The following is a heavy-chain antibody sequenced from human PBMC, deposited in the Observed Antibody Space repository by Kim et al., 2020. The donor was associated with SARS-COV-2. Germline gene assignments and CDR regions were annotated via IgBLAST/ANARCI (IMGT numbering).Heavy chain of an antibody. CDR2: INHSGST. V-gene: IGHV4-34*01. CDR1: GGSFSGYY. D-gene: IGHD3-10*01. Sequence: SETLSLTCAVYGGSFSGYYWSWIRQPPGKGLEWIGEINHSGSTNYNPSLKSRVTISVDTSKNQFSLKLSSVTAADTAVYYCARVGRRWANYGSGSTYGMDVWGQGTTVTVSS. J-gene: IGHJ6*02. CDR3: ARVGRRWANYGSGSTYGMDV.